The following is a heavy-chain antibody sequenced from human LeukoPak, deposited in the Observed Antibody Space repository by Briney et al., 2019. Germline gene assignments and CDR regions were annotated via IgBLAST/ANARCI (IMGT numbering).Heavy chain of an antibody. Sequence: SETLSLTCTVSGCSISGHYWSWIRQPPGKGLEWIGYIFYTGSTDYNPSLKSRVTISVDTSKNQFSLKLSSVTAADTAVYYCARDSVGEMATIWHDYWGQGTLVTVTS. CDR3: ARDSVGEMATIWHDY. V-gene: IGHV4-59*11. J-gene: IGHJ4*02. CDR1: GCSISGHY. CDR2: IFYTGST. D-gene: IGHD5-24*01.